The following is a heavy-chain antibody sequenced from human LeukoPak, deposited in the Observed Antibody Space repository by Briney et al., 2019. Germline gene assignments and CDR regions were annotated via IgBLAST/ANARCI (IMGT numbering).Heavy chain of an antibody. Sequence: SETLSLTCTVSGGSISSSSYYWGWIRQPPGKGLEWIASIYYGGSTYYNPSLKSRVTISVDTSKNQFSLKLSSVTAADTAVYYCARHRGLGYCTTTSCYHLDWFDPWGQGALVTVSS. J-gene: IGHJ5*02. CDR3: ARHRGLGYCTTTSCYHLDWFDP. V-gene: IGHV4-39*01. CDR2: IYYGGST. CDR1: GGSISSSSYY. D-gene: IGHD2-2*01.